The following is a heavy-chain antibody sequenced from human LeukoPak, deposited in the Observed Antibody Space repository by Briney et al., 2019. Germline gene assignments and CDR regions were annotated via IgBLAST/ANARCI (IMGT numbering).Heavy chain of an antibody. V-gene: IGHV3-23*01. CDR2: LSSGGTT. Sequence: PGGSLRLSCAASGFTFSSYAMSWVRQAPGKGLEWVSVLSSGGTTYYADSVKGRFTISRDNSKNTLYLQMSSLRADDTAVYYCAKPIPCNGGSCHSFDYWGQGTLVTVSS. CDR3: AKPIPCNGGSCHSFDY. CDR1: GFTFSSYA. D-gene: IGHD2-15*01. J-gene: IGHJ4*02.